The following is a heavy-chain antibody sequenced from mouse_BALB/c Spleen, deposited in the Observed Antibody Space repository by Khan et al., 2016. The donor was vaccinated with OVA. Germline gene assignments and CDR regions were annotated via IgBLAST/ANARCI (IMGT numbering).Heavy chain of an antibody. Sequence: EVQLQESGPGLVKPSQSLSLTCTVTGYSITSDYAWNWIRQFPGNKLEWMGYISYSGSTSYNPSLKSRISITRDTSKNQFFLQLNSVTTEDTATYYCARAVNFDYWGQGTTLTVSS. V-gene: IGHV3-2*02. CDR1: GYSITSDYA. CDR2: ISYSGST. CDR3: ARAVNFDY. J-gene: IGHJ2*01.